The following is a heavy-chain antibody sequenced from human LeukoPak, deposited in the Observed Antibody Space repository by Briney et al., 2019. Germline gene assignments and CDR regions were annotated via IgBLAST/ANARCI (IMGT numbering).Heavy chain of an antibody. J-gene: IGHJ3*02. V-gene: IGHV3-49*04. CDR2: IRSKAYGGTT. D-gene: IGHD3-22*01. CDR1: GFTFGDYA. CDR3: TRGSVYYYDSSGSMFDI. Sequence: GGSLRLSCTASGFTFGDYAMSWVRQAPGKGLEWVGFIRSKAYGGTTEYAASVKGRFTISRDDSKSIAYLQMNSLKTEDTAVYYCTRGSVYYYDSSGSMFDIWGQGTMVTVSS.